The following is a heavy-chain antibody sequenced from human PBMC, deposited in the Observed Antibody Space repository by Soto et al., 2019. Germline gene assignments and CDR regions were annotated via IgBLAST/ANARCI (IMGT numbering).Heavy chain of an antibody. CDR2: ISYDGSNK. V-gene: IGHV3-30-3*01. CDR1: GFTFSSYA. J-gene: IGHJ6*02. CDR3: ARDGAEEMTYYYYGMDV. Sequence: GGSLRLSCAASGFTFSSYAMHWVRQAPGKGLEWVAVISYDGSNKYYADSVKGRFTISRDNSKNTLYLQMNSLRAEDTAVYYCARDGAEEMTYYYYGMDVWGQGTTVTVSS.